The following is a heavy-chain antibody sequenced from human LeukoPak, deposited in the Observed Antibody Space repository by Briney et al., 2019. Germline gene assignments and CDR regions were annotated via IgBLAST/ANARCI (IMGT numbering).Heavy chain of an antibody. Sequence: SETLSLTCAVYGGSFSGYYWSWIRQPPGKGLEWIGYIYTSGSTNYNPSLKSRVTISVDTSKNQFSLKLSSVTAADTAVYYCARQVATEPFRYYYYMDVWGKGTTVTVSS. J-gene: IGHJ6*03. CDR2: IYTSGST. CDR3: ARQVATEPFRYYYYMDV. CDR1: GGSFSGYY. D-gene: IGHD5-12*01. V-gene: IGHV4-4*09.